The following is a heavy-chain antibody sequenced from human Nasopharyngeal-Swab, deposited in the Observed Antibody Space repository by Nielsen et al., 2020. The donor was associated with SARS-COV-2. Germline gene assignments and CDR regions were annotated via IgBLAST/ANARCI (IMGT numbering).Heavy chain of an antibody. V-gene: IGHV4-4*02. CDR2: IYHSGST. Sequence: VRQAPGKGLEWIGEIYHSGSTNYNPSLKSRVTISVDKSKSQFSLKLSSVTAADTAVYYCASPQGSSGHYYMDVWGKGTTVTVSS. D-gene: IGHD3-22*01. CDR3: ASPQGSSGHYYMDV. J-gene: IGHJ6*03.